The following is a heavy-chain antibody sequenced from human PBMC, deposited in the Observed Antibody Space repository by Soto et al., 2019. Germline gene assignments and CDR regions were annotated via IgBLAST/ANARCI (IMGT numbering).Heavy chain of an antibody. J-gene: IGHJ6*02. CDR3: ARGFVAAAEYGMDV. V-gene: IGHV1-8*01. CDR1: GYTFTSYD. Sequence: ASVKVSCKASGYTFTSYDINWVRQATGQGLEWMGWMNPNSGNTGYAQKFQGRVTMTRNTSISTAYMELSSLRSEDTAVYYCARGFVAAAEYGMDVWGQGTTVTVS. D-gene: IGHD6-13*01. CDR2: MNPNSGNT.